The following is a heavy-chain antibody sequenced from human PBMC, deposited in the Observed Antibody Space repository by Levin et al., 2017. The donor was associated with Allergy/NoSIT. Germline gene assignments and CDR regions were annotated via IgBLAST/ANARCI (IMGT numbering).Heavy chain of an antibody. J-gene: IGHJ4*02. CDR2: ISFSSSYT. Sequence: GGSLRLSCAASGFIFSDHYMSWIRQAPGKGLEWVSYISFSSSYTNYADSVKGRFTISRDNAKNSLYLQMNSLRVEDTAVYYCARGRLRYCSTSSCLIDYWGQGTLVTVSS. CDR3: ARGRLRYCSTSSCLIDY. V-gene: IGHV3-11*05. CDR1: GFIFSDHY. D-gene: IGHD2-2*01.